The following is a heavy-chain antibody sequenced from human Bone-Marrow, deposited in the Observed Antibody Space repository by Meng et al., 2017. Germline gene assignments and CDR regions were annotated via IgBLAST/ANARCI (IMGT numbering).Heavy chain of an antibody. Sequence: ASVKVSCKASGYNFIGYWLYWVRQAPGQGLEWIGWIDPNAGGTKYEHKFLGRVTVTRDTSISTVYMEMSSLTYDDTAVYYCARERTIVVVKNDAFDIWGQGKMVT. CDR3: ARERTIVVVKNDAFDI. CDR1: GYNFIGYW. CDR2: IDPNAGGT. J-gene: IGHJ3*02. V-gene: IGHV1-2*07. D-gene: IGHD2-21*01.